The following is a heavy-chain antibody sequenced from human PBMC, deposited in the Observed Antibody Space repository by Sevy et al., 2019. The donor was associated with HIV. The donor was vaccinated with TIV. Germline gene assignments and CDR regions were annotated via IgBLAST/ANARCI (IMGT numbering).Heavy chain of an antibody. D-gene: IGHD6-13*01. Sequence: GESLKISCKGSGYSFATNWIGWVRQMPGKGLEWMGIIYPGDSDTRYSPSFQAQVTISADKSISTAYLQWSSLKASDTAMYYYARLTSLVSDFDYWGQGTLVTVSS. CDR3: ARLTSLVSDFDY. J-gene: IGHJ4*02. CDR2: IYPGDSDT. CDR1: GYSFATNW. V-gene: IGHV5-51*01.